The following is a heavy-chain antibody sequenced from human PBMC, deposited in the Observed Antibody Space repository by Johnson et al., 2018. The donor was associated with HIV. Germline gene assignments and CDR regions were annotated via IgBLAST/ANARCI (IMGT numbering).Heavy chain of an antibody. J-gene: IGHJ3*02. CDR1: GFTFSNAW. CDR3: APAGPDAFDI. CDR2: ISYDGSNK. Sequence: QVQLVESGGGVVQPGGSLRLSCAASGFTFSNAWMNWVRQAPGKGLEWVAVISYDGSNKYYADSVKGRFTISRDNSKTTLYLQMNSLRAEDTAVYYCAPAGPDAFDIWGQGTMVTVSS. D-gene: IGHD6-13*01. V-gene: IGHV3-30*03.